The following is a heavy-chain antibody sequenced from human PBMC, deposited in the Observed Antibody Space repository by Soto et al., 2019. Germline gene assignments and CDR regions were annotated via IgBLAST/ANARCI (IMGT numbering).Heavy chain of an antibody. CDR1: GFTFSSYA. V-gene: IGHV3-23*01. CDR3: VKPGRLLPTPYGMDV. Sequence: EVQLLESGGGLVQPGGSLRLSCAASGFTFSSYAMSWVRQAPGMELEWVSAISGSGGSTYYADSVKGRFTISRDNSKNTLYLQMNSLRAEAKAVYYCVKPGRLLPTPYGMDVWGQGTTVTVSS. J-gene: IGHJ6*02. D-gene: IGHD3-22*01. CDR2: ISGSGGST.